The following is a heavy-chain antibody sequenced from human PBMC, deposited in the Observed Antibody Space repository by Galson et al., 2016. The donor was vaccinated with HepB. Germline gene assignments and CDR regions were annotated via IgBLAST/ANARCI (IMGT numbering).Heavy chain of an antibody. CDR2: IFSSGST. V-gene: IGHV3-66*02. J-gene: IGHJ4*02. Sequence: SLRLSCAASGFSVGSTYMSWVRQAPGKGLEGVSAIFSSGSTFYSKSVMGRFTISRDASKNTLYLQMRDLRSEDTALYYCARDSGYNEHGGFDNWGQGTLVTVSS. D-gene: IGHD5-24*01. CDR3: ARDSGYNEHGGFDN. CDR1: GFSVGSTY.